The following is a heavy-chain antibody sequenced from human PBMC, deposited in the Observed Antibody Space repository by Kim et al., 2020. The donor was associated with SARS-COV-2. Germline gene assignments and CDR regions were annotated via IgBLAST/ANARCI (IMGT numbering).Heavy chain of an antibody. CDR1: GGSISSYY. CDR3: AYCIAAGWFDP. V-gene: IGHV4-59*08. D-gene: IGHD6-6*01. J-gene: IGHJ5*02. CDR2: IYYSGST. Sequence: SETLSLTCTASGGSISSYYWSWIRQPPGKGLEWIGYIYYSGSTNYNPSLKSRVTISVDTSKNQSSLKLSSVTAADTAVYYCAYCIAAGWFDPWGQGTLVTVSS.